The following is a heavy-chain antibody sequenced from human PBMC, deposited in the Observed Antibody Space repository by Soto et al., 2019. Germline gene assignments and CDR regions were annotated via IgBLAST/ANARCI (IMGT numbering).Heavy chain of an antibody. Sequence: QLVESGGGVVKPGMSLRLTCAASGFTFTNAWMTWVRQAPGKGLERVGLIRSPGDGGTADYAAPVRGRFTISRDDSQNLVFLHMENLQPEDTAVYYCITAPLRWGQGTLVTVSS. V-gene: IGHV3-15*01. CDR2: IRSPGDGGTA. J-gene: IGHJ4*02. CDR3: ITAPLR. CDR1: GFTFTNAW.